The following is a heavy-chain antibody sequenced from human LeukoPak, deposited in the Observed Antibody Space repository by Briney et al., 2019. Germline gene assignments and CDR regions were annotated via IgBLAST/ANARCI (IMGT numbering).Heavy chain of an antibody. J-gene: IGHJ4*02. V-gene: IGHV1-2*02. CDR2: INPNSGGT. Sequence: AASVKVSCKASGYTFTGYYMHWVRQAPGQWLEWMGWINPNSGGTNYAQKFQGRVTMTRDTSISTAYMELSRLRSDDTAVYYCARVWVGSYYFDYWGQGTLVTVSS. CDR3: ARVWVGSYYFDY. D-gene: IGHD1-26*01. CDR1: GYTFTGYY.